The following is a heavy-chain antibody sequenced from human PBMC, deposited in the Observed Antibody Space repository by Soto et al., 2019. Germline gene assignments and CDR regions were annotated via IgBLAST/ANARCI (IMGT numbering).Heavy chain of an antibody. CDR2: MNPANGNA. J-gene: IGHJ5*02. D-gene: IGHD6-19*01. CDR1: GYNFHSFN. CDR3: ARAVGIAVTGLDL. Sequence: QERLVQSGAELRRPGASVKISCRASGYNFHSFNINWVRQASGQGPEWLGWMNPANGNAAFARDFQGRVTMTRDLSTDTAYMELGGLSSGDTATYYCARAVGIAVTGLDLWGPGTLVTVS. V-gene: IGHV1-8*01.